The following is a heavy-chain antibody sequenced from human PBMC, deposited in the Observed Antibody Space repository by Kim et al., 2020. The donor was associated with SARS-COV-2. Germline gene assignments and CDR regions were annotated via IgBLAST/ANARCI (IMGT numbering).Heavy chain of an antibody. D-gene: IGHD3-22*01. CDR1: GYTFTGYY. V-gene: IGHV1-2*06. CDR2: INPNSGGT. CDR3: SREPDDSWLIDAFVI. J-gene: IGHJ3*02. Sequence: ASVKVSCKASGYTFTGYYMHWVRQAPGQGLEWMGRINPNSGGTNYAQKFQGRVTMTRDTSISTAYMQLSRLRSDDTAVYYGSREPDDSWLIDAFVIWGQG.